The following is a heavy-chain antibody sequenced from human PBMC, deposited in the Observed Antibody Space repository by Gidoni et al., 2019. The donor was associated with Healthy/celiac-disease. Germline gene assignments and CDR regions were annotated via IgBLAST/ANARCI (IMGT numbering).Heavy chain of an antibody. V-gene: IGHV4-39*01. Sequence: QLQLQESGPGLVKPSETLSLTCTVSGGSISSRSYYWGWIRQPPGKGLEWIGSIYYSGSTYYNPSLKSRVTISVDTSKNQFSLKLSSVTAADTAVYYCAKGIVGATVDYWGQGTLVTVSS. J-gene: IGHJ4*02. CDR3: AKGIVGATVDY. CDR1: GGSISSRSYY. CDR2: IYYSGST. D-gene: IGHD1-26*01.